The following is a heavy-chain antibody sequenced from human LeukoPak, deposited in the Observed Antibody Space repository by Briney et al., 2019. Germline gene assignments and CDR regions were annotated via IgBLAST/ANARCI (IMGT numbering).Heavy chain of an antibody. CDR2: ISSSGSII. J-gene: IGHJ4*02. CDR3: ARAWNHYFDY. D-gene: IGHD1-1*01. V-gene: IGHV3-11*01. CDR1: GFTFSDYF. Sequence: GGSLRLSCAASGFTFSDYFMSWIRQAPGKGLEWVSYISSSGSIIYYADSVKGRFTISRDNSKNTLYLNSLRAEDTAVYYCARAWNHYFDYWGQGTLVTVSS.